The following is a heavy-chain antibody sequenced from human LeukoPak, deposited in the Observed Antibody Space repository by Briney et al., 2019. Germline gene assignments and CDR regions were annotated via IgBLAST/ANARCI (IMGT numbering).Heavy chain of an antibody. D-gene: IGHD5-24*01. CDR1: GFTFSSYW. Sequence: GGSLRLSCAASGFTFSSYWMHWVRQAPGKGLEWVSYISSITIYYADSVKGRFSISRDNAKNSLYLQMNSLRDEDTAVYYCARARGGYSFDAFDIWGRGTMVTVSS. V-gene: IGHV3-48*02. J-gene: IGHJ3*02. CDR2: ISSITI. CDR3: ARARGGYSFDAFDI.